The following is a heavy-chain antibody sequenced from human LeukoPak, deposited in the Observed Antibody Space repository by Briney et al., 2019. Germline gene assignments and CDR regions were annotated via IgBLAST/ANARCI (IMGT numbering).Heavy chain of an antibody. V-gene: IGHV4-59*07. CDR1: ARSIRSAY. CDR3: ARVVRDGYNLDYFDY. Sequence: SATLSLTRPVSARSIRSAYSSCVRQPPGQGLELIGYIYYSGSTDYNPSLKSRVTISVDTSKNQFSLKLSSVTAADTAVYYCARVVRDGYNLDYFDYWGQGTLVTVSS. CDR2: IYYSGST. D-gene: IGHD5-24*01. J-gene: IGHJ4*02.